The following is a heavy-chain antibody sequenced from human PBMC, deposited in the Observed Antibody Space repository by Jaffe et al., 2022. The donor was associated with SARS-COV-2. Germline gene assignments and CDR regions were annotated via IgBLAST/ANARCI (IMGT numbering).Heavy chain of an antibody. CDR3: AKRGQECSGGSCYSYYYYGMDV. Sequence: EVQLLESGGGLVQPGGSLRLSCAASGFTFSSYAMSWVRQAPGKGLEWVSAISGSGGSTYYADSVKGRFTISRDNSKNTLYLQMNSLRAEDTAVYYCAKRGQECSGGSCYSYYYYGMDVWGQGTTVTVSS. D-gene: IGHD2-15*01. CDR2: ISGSGGST. CDR1: GFTFSSYA. V-gene: IGHV3-23*01. J-gene: IGHJ6*02.